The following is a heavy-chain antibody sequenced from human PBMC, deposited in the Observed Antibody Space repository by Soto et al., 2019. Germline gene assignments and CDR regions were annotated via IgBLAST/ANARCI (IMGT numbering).Heavy chain of an antibody. CDR1: GFTFSSYA. CDR2: ISYDGSNK. D-gene: IGHD3-3*01. J-gene: IGHJ3*02. V-gene: IGHV3-30*04. Sequence: GGSLRLSCAASGFTFSSYAMHWVRQAPGKGLEWVAVISYDGSNKYYTDSVKGRFTISRDNSKNTLYLQMNSLRAEDTAVYYCAKSPGGYYSFDIWGQGTMVTVSS. CDR3: AKSPGGYYSFDI.